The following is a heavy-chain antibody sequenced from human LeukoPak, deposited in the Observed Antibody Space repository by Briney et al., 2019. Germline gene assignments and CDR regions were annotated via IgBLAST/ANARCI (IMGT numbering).Heavy chain of an antibody. CDR1: GGSFSGYY. CDR3: ARDGRDGWFDP. J-gene: IGHJ5*02. D-gene: IGHD5-24*01. CDR2: INHSGST. V-gene: IGHV4-34*01. Sequence: SETLSLTCAVYGGSFSGYYWSWIRQPPGKGLEWIGEINHSGSTNYNPSLKSRVTISVDTSKNQFSLKLSSVTAADTAVYYCARDGRDGWFDPWGQGTLVTVSS.